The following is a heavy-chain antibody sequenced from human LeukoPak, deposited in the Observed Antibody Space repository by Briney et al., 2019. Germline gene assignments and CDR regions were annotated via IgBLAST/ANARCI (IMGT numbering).Heavy chain of an antibody. CDR2: IYHSGST. CDR1: GGSISSSNW. Sequence: PSETLSLTCAVSGGSISSSNWWSWVRQPPETGLEWIGEIYHSGSTNYNPSLKSRVTISVDKSKNQFSLKLSSVTAADTAVYCARARGAVFDYWGQGALVTVSS. D-gene: IGHD3-10*01. J-gene: IGHJ4*02. CDR3: ARARGAVFDY. V-gene: IGHV4-4*02.